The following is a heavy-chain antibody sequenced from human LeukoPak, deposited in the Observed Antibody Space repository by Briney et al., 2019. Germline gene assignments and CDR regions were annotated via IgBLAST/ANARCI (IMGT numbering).Heavy chain of an antibody. CDR1: GFTVSSNY. CDR3: ARFGLGYCRGGSCSNWFDP. D-gene: IGHD2-15*01. Sequence: GGSLTLSCAASGFTVSSNYMSWVRQPPGKGLEWVSVMYGSGSTYYADSVKGRITISRDNSKNTLYLQLNSLRAEDTAMYYCARFGLGYCRGGSCSNWFDPWGQGTLVTVSS. V-gene: IGHV3-53*01. CDR2: MYGSGST. J-gene: IGHJ5*02.